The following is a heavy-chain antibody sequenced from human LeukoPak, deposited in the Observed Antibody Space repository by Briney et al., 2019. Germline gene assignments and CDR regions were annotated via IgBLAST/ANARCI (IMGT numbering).Heavy chain of an antibody. CDR1: GGTFSSYA. Sequence: SVKVSCKASGGTFSSYAISWVRQAPGQGLEWMGGIIPIFGTANYAQKFQGRVTITTDESTSRAYMELSSLRSEDTAVYYCASPVDSSSWYYFDYWGQGTLVTVSS. CDR2: IIPIFGTA. CDR3: ASPVDSSSWYYFDY. J-gene: IGHJ4*02. D-gene: IGHD6-13*01. V-gene: IGHV1-69*05.